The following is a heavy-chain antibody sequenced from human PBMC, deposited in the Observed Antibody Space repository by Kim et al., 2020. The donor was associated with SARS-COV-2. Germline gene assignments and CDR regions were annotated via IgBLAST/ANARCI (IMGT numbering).Heavy chain of an antibody. V-gene: IGHV5-51*01. Sequence: GESLKISCQGSPYSFTNSWIAWVRQMPGKGLEWMGIIYPGDSDTRYNPPFEGQVTISVDRSINTAYLQWHSLRTSDTAMYFCARYRGMGGEADLWGRGTQVTVSS. CDR3: ARYRGMGGEADL. D-gene: IGHD4-17*01. CDR2: IYPGDSDT. CDR1: PYSFTNSW. J-gene: IGHJ2*01.